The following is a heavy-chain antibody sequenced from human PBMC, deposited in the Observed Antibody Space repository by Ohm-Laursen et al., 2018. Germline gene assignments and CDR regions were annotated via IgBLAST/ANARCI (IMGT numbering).Heavy chain of an antibody. J-gene: IGHJ5*02. CDR2: FSAYNGDT. Sequence: ASVKVSCKVSGYTFSMYGITWVRQAPGQGLDWMGWFSAYNGDTKYAQNFQGRVTMTTDTSTSTAYMELRGLTSDDTAVYYCARELVGTAESWGQGTLVTVFS. CDR3: ARELVGTAES. CDR1: GYTFSMYG. D-gene: IGHD2-15*01. V-gene: IGHV1-18*01.